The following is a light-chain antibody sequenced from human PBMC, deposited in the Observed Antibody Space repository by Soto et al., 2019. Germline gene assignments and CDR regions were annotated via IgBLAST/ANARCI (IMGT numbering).Light chain of an antibody. CDR1: KLGDKY. CDR2: QDS. J-gene: IGLJ2*01. V-gene: IGLV3-1*01. CDR3: QAWDSSTSGV. Sequence: SYELTQPPSVPVSPGQTASITCSGDKLGDKYACWYQQKPGQSPVLVIYQDSKRPSGIPERFSGSNSGNTATLTISGTQAMDEADYYCQAWDSSTSGVFGGGTKLTVL.